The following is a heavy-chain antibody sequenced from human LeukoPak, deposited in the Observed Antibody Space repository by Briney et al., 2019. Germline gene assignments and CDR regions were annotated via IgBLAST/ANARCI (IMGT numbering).Heavy chain of an antibody. CDR3: VRSKSGTYGWFDP. V-gene: IGHV4-59*01. J-gene: IGHJ5*02. CDR2: IYYTGST. D-gene: IGHD4-17*01. CDR1: GGSISGYY. Sequence: SETLSLTCTVSGGSISGYYWGWIRQPPGKGLEWIGYIYYTGSTNYNPSLKSRVTISVDTSQNQFSLKVSSVTAADTAVYYCVRSKSGTYGWFDPWGQGTLVTVSS.